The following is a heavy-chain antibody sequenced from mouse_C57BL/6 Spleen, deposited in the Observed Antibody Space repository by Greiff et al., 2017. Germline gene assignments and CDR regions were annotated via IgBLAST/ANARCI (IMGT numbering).Heavy chain of an antibody. CDR1: GYSFTSYY. CDR2: IYPGSGNT. D-gene: IGHD2-3*01. V-gene: IGHV1-66*01. CDR3: ARVGGYYPYFDY. Sequence: VKLMESGPELVKPGASVKISCKASGYSFTSYYIHWVKQRPGQGLEWIGWIYPGSGNTKYNEKFKGKATLTADTSSSTAYMQLSSLTSEDSAVYYCARVGGYYPYFDYWGQGTTLTVSS. J-gene: IGHJ2*01.